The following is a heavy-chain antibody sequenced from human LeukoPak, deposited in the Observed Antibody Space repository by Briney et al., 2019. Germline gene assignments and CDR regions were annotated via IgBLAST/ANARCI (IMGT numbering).Heavy chain of an antibody. CDR2: INPTIGGT. J-gene: IGHJ4*02. Sequence: ASVKVSCKASGYTFTYYYLHWVRQAPGQGLEWMGWINPTIGGTNYAQKFQGRVSMTRYTSISTAYMELSRLRSDDTAVYFCAMNPNVKLVPDSAPDYWDQGTLVTVSS. CDR3: AMNPNVKLVPDSAPDY. V-gene: IGHV1-2*02. D-gene: IGHD6-13*01. CDR1: GYTFTYYY.